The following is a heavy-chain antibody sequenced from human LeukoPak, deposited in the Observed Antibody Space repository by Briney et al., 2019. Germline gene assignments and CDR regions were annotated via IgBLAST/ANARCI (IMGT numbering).Heavy chain of an antibody. CDR3: ARDSLMTTVTRSFDY. CDR2: IRYDGSNK. D-gene: IGHD4-17*01. J-gene: IGHJ4*02. V-gene: IGHV3-30*02. CDR1: GFTFSSYG. Sequence: GGSLRLSCAASGFTFSSYGMHWVRQAPGKGLEWVAFIRYDGSNKYYADSVKGRFTIFRDNSKNTLYLQMNSLRAEDTAVYYCARDSLMTTVTRSFDYWGQGTLVTVSS.